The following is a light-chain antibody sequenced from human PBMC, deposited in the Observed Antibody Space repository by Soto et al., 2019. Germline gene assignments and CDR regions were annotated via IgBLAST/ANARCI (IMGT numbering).Light chain of an antibody. Sequence: DIQMTQSPSSLSASVGDRVTITCRASQGISNYLAWYQQKPGKVPKLLIYAASTLQSGVPSRFSGSGSGTDFTLTISSLQPEDVATYYCQKYNGAPPGGTFGQGTKVEIK. CDR3: QKYNGAPPGGT. CDR2: AAS. V-gene: IGKV1-27*01. J-gene: IGKJ1*01. CDR1: QGISNY.